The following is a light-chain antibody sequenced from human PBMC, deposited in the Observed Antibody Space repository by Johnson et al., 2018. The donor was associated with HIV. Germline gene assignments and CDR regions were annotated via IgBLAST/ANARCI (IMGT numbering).Light chain of an antibody. CDR1: SSNIGNNY. V-gene: IGLV1-51*01. CDR2: DNN. J-gene: IGLJ1*01. CDR3: GTWDSSLSAYV. Sequence: QSVLTQPPSVSAAPGQKVTISCSGSSSNIGNNYVSWYQQFPGTAPKLLIYDNNKRPSGIPDRFSGSKSGTSATLAITGLPTGDEADYYCGTWDSSLSAYVFGTGTKVTVL.